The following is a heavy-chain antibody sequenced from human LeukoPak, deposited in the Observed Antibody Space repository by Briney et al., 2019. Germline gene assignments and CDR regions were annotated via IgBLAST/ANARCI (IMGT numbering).Heavy chain of an antibody. V-gene: IGHV3-30*04. D-gene: IGHD3-16*01. Sequence: GGSLRLSCAASGFTFRSYAMHWVRQGPGKGLEWVAFISSDGRTEYNADSVKGRFTISRDNSKNTLYLQMNSLTTEDTAVYYCARGWGSGAWLIDSWGQGTLVSVSS. CDR1: GFTFRSYA. CDR2: ISSDGRTE. J-gene: IGHJ4*02. CDR3: ARGWGSGAWLIDS.